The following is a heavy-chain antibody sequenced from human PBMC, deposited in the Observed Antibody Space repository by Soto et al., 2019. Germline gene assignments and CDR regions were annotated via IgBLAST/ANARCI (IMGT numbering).Heavy chain of an antibody. D-gene: IGHD2-2*01. CDR1: GGSFSANH. CDR3: ASGKLGYCSSTSCYYFDY. J-gene: IGHJ4*02. V-gene: IGHV4-59*06. CDR2: IYYSGST. Sequence: SETLSLTCAISGGSFSANHWSWIRQSPGQGLEWIGYIYYSGSTYYNPSLKSRVTISVDTSKNQFSLKLSSVTAADTAVYYCASGKLGYCSSTSCYYFDYWGQGTLVTVSS.